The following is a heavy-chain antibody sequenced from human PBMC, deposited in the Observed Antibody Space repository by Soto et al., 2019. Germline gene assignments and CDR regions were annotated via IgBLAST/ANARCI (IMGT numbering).Heavy chain of an antibody. CDR1: GGSISSDYYH. D-gene: IGHD2-21*02. J-gene: IGHJ6*02. Sequence: QVQLQQSGPGLVKPSQTLSLTCTVSGGSISSDYYHWTWIRQSPGKGLEWIGYIHHSGSILYNPTLTSRVTISVEKSKNQLSLHLSSVTAADTAVYFCAREDDGGDSLDVWGQGTTVTVSS. CDR2: IHHSGSI. CDR3: AREDDGGDSLDV. V-gene: IGHV4-30-4*08.